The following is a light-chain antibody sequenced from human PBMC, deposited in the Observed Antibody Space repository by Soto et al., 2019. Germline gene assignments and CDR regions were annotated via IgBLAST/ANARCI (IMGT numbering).Light chain of an antibody. Sequence: EIVLTQSPATLSLSPGERATLSCRASQSVSSSLAWYQHKPGQAPRLLIYDASNRATGIPARFSGSGSGTDFTLTISSLEPEDFAVYYCHQRTNWPPLTFGGGTKVEIK. CDR2: DAS. CDR1: QSVSSS. J-gene: IGKJ4*01. V-gene: IGKV3-11*01. CDR3: HQRTNWPPLT.